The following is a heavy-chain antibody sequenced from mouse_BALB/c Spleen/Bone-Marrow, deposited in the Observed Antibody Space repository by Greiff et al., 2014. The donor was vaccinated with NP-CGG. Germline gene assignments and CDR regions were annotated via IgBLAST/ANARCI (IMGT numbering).Heavy chain of an antibody. J-gene: IGHJ4*01. Sequence: QVQLKHSGAELVKPGASVKLSCKASGYTFTSYWMHWVKLRPGQGFEWIGEINPSNGGTDYNEKFKRKATLTVDKSSSTAYMQLSSLTSEDSAVYYCTYMGYYGSSYAMDYWGQGTSVTVSS. CDR2: INPSNGGT. V-gene: IGHV1S16*01. CDR1: GYTFTSYW. D-gene: IGHD1-1*01. CDR3: TYMGYYGSSYAMDY.